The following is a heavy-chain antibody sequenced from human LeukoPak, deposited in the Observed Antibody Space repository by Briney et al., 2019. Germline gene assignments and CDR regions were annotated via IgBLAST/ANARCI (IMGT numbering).Heavy chain of an antibody. V-gene: IGHV4-59*08. D-gene: IGHD3-10*01. CDR2: IYYSGST. J-gene: IGHJ5*02. CDR3: AGTYQSMYYYGSGTSQGLNWFDP. Sequence: SETLSLTCTVSGGSISSYYWSWIRQPPGKGLEWIGYIYYSGSTNYNPSLKSRVTISVDTSKNQFSLKLSSVTAADTAVYYCAGTYQSMYYYGSGTSQGLNWFDPWGQGTLVTVSS. CDR1: GGSISSYY.